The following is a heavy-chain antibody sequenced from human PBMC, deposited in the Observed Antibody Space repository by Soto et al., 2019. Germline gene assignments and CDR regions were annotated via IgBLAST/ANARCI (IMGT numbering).Heavy chain of an antibody. V-gene: IGHV3-48*03. D-gene: IGHD3-22*01. CDR2: ISSSGSTI. Sequence: GLSLRLSCAASGFTFSSYEMNWVLQAPGTGLEWVSYISSSGSTIYYADSVKGLFTISRDNAKNSLYLQMNSLRAEDTAVYYCARAKHYYDSSGPYFDYWAQGTLVTVSS. CDR1: GFTFSSYE. CDR3: ARAKHYYDSSGPYFDY. J-gene: IGHJ4*02.